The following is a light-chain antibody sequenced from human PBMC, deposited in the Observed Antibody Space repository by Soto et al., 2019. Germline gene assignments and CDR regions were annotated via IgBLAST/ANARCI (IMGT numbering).Light chain of an antibody. V-gene: IGKV1-5*03. CDR1: QTISSW. CDR3: QHCTSYSEA. J-gene: IGKJ1*01. Sequence: DIQMTQSPSTLSGSVGDRVTITCLASQTISSWLAWYQQKPGKAPKLLIYKASTLKSGVPSRFSGSGSGTEFTLTISSLQPDDFATYYCQHCTSYSEAFGQGTKVDIK. CDR2: KAS.